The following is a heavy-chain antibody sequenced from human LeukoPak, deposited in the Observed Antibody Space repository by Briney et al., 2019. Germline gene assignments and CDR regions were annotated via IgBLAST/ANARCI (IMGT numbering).Heavy chain of an antibody. Sequence: SETLSHTCAVYGGSFSSYYWSWIRQPAGKGLEWIGRIYTSGSAYYNPSLKSRVTISVDMSKNQFSLKLSSVTAADTAVYYCARVQEFGEHYYYYFMDVWGKGTTVTVSS. CDR3: ARVQEFGEHYYYYFMDV. CDR1: GGSFSSYY. J-gene: IGHJ6*03. V-gene: IGHV4-59*10. CDR2: IYTSGSA. D-gene: IGHD3-10*01.